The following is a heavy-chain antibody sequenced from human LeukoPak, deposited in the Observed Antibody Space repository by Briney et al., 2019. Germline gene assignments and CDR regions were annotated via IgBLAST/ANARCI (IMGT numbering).Heavy chain of an antibody. V-gene: IGHV3-7*01. CDR3: ARRSSGWFYSTYYYYYYMDV. CDR2: IKQDGSEK. D-gene: IGHD6-19*01. J-gene: IGHJ6*03. Sequence: GGSLRLSCAASGFTFSSYWMSWVRQAPGKGLEWVANIKQDGSEKYYVDSVKGRFTISRDNAKNSLYLQMNSLRAEGTAVYYCARRSSGWFYSTYYYYYYMDVWGKGTTVTVSS. CDR1: GFTFSSYW.